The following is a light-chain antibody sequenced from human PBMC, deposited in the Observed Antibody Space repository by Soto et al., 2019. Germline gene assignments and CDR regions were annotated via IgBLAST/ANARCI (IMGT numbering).Light chain of an antibody. CDR3: QQGNSFPYT. V-gene: IGKV1-12*01. CDR2: AAS. Sequence: DIQMTQSPSSVSASVGDRVTITCRASQDVSSWLAWYQQKPGKAPKLLIYAASSLQSGVPSRFSGSGSGTDFTLTISCLQPEDFATYYCQQGNSFPYTLGQGTKLEIK. CDR1: QDVSSW. J-gene: IGKJ2*01.